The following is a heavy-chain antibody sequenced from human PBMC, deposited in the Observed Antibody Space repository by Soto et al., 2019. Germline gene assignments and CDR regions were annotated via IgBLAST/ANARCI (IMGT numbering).Heavy chain of an antibody. J-gene: IGHJ6*02. CDR3: ARDSRVVVAAYSLLGMDV. CDR2: IYYSGST. CDR1: GGSISSYY. D-gene: IGHD2-15*01. V-gene: IGHV4-59*01. Sequence: LSLTCTVSGGSISSYYWSWIRQPPGKGLEWIGYIYYSGSTNCNPSLKSRVTISVDTSKNQFSLKLSSVTAADTAVYYCARDSRVVVAAYSLLGMDVWGQGTTVTVSS.